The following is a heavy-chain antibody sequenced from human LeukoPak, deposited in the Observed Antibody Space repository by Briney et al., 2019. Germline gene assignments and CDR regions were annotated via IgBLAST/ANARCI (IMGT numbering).Heavy chain of an antibody. V-gene: IGHV3-23*01. CDR1: GFTFSNYG. D-gene: IGHD3-10*01. Sequence: PGGSLRLSCAASGFTFSNYGMNWVRQAPGKGLEWVSIITSGVGITYYADSVKGRFTISRDNSKNTLYLQMNSLRAEGTAVYYCAKGDYYDFDYWGQGTLVTVS. J-gene: IGHJ4*02. CDR3: AKGDYYDFDY. CDR2: ITSGVGIT.